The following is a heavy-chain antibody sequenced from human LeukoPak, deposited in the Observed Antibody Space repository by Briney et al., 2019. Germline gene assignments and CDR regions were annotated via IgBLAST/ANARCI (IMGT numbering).Heavy chain of an antibody. CDR2: INWNGGST. D-gene: IGHD6-13*01. Sequence: PGGSLRLSCAASGFTFDDYGMSWVRQAPGKGLEWVSGINWNGGSTGYADSVKGRFTIPRDNAKNSLYLQMNSLRAEDTALYYCARDLIIAAAGSGGAGDYWGQGTLVTVSS. CDR1: GFTFDDYG. V-gene: IGHV3-20*04. J-gene: IGHJ4*02. CDR3: ARDLIIAAAGSGGAGDY.